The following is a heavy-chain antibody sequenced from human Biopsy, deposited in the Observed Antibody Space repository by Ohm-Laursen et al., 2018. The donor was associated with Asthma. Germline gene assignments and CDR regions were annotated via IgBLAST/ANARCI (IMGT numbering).Heavy chain of an antibody. CDR2: IYSGGTS. J-gene: IGHJ4*02. CDR3: ARGDSSGWSHYYFDY. D-gene: IGHD6-19*01. Sequence: SLRLSCSASGFTVSRDHMFWVRQAPGKGLEWVSVIYSGGTSDTADSVRGRFTISRGFYKNTLYLQMDSLRAEDTAVHYCARGDSSGWSHYYFDYWGQGTLVTVSS. V-gene: IGHV3-53*01. CDR1: GFTVSRDH.